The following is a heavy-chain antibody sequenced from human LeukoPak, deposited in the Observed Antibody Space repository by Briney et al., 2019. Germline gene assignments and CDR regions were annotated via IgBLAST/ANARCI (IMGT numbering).Heavy chain of an antibody. V-gene: IGHV4-59*01. CDR3: ARFSSGWHYYFDY. J-gene: IGHJ4*02. Sequence: PSETLSLTCTVSGGSISSYYWSWIRQPPGKGLEWIGYIYYSGSTNYNPSLKSRVTISVDTSKNQFSLKLSSVTAADTAVYYCARFSSGWHYYFDYWGQGTLVTVSS. CDR2: IYYSGST. D-gene: IGHD6-19*01. CDR1: GGSISSYY.